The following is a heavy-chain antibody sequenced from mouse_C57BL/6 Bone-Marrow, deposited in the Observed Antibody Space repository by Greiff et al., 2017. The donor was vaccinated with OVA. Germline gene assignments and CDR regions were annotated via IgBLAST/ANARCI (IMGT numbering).Heavy chain of an antibody. Sequence: QVQLQQPGAELVKPGASVKLSCKASGYTFTSYWMHWVKQRPGQGLEWIGVIHPNSGSTNYNEKFKSKATLTVDKSSSTAYMQLSSLTSEDSAVYYCARRGIYYYGSSLLPFDVWGTGTTVTVSS. V-gene: IGHV1-64*01. CDR1: GYTFTSYW. CDR3: ARRGIYYYGSSLLPFDV. J-gene: IGHJ1*03. CDR2: IHPNSGST. D-gene: IGHD1-1*01.